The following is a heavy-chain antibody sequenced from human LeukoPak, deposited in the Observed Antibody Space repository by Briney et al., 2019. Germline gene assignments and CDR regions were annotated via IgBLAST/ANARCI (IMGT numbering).Heavy chain of an antibody. Sequence: SETLSLTCTVSGGSISSYYWSWIRQPPGKGLEWIGYIYYSGSTNYNPSLKSRVTISVDTSKNQFSLKLSSVTAADTAVYYCARDHYYDSSGYYYDDAFDIWGQGTMVTVSS. CDR3: ARDHYYDSSGYYYDDAFDI. J-gene: IGHJ3*02. V-gene: IGHV4-59*12. CDR2: IYYSGST. D-gene: IGHD3-22*01. CDR1: GGSISSYY.